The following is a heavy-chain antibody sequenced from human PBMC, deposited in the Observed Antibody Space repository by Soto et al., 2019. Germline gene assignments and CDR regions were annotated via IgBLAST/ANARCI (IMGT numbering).Heavy chain of an antibody. CDR1: GFTFSSYS. CDR2: ISSSSSYI. CDR3: ARDADTAMVDY. Sequence: EVQLVESGGGLVKPWGSLRLSCAASGFTFSSYSMNWVRQAPGKGLEWVSSISSSSSYIYYADSVKGRFTISRDNAKNSLYLQMNSLRAEDTAVYYCARDADTAMVDYWGQGTLVTVSS. D-gene: IGHD5-18*01. J-gene: IGHJ4*02. V-gene: IGHV3-21*01.